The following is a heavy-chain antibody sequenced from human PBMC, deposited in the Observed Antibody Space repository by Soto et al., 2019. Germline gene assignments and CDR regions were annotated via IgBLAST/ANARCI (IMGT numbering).Heavy chain of an antibody. CDR1: GFTFKHNA. CDR3: AREGIAESGPNYYDF. CDR2: ISYDGSTK. V-gene: IGHV3-30-3*01. Sequence: QVQLVESGGGVVQPGRSLTIFCTASGFTFKHNAMHWIRQAPAKGREWVADISYDGSTKNYADSVKGRFTISRDNSKNTLSLQMSALKGEDTATYYCAREGIAESGPNYYDFWGQGTRVDVSS. J-gene: IGHJ4*02. D-gene: IGHD6-13*01.